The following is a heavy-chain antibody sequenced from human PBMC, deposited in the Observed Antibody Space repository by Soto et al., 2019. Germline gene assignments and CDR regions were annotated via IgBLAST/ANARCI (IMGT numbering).Heavy chain of an antibody. CDR3: YSPPSDAVGKFAY. J-gene: IGHJ4*02. V-gene: IGHV4-39*01. CDR2: IYYMGST. D-gene: IGHD6-19*01. CDR1: DCSISSSSYY. Sequence: SETLSLTCTVPDCSISSSSYYWGWIRQPPGKGLEWIGSIYYMGSTYYNSSLKSRVTVSVDTSKYQFSLKLSSVSAAVSAVYYCYSPPSDAVGKFAYWAQGTLVTVSS.